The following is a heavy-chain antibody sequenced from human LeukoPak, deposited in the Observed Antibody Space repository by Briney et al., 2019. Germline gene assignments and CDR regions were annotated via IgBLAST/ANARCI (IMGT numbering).Heavy chain of an antibody. J-gene: IGHJ6*03. V-gene: IGHV4-59*10. CDR1: GGSISSYY. Sequence: SETLSLTCTVYGGSISSYYWSWIRQPAGKGLEWIGRIYTSGSTNYNPSLKSRVTMSVDTSKNQFSLKVNSVTAADTAVYYCARVYDSGSQAYFYYMDVWGKGTTVTISS. CDR2: IYTSGST. CDR3: ARVYDSGSQAYFYYMDV. D-gene: IGHD3-10*01.